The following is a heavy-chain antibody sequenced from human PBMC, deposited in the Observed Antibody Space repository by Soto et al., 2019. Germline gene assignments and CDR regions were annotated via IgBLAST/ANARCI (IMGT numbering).Heavy chain of an antibody. D-gene: IGHD6-19*01. J-gene: IGHJ4*02. CDR3: ASLSRGWAGRN. CDR2: IIPIFGTA. Sequence: QVQLVQXXXEVKKPGSSVKVSCKASGGXXXSYAISWVRQAXXXGXGWMGRIIPIFGTANYAQKFQGRVTITADESTSTAYMELSSLRSEDTAVYYCASLSRGWAGRNWGQGTLVTVSS. V-gene: IGHV1-69*01. CDR1: GGXXXSYA.